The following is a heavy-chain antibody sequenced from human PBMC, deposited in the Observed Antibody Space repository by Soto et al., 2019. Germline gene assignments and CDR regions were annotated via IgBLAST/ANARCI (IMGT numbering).Heavy chain of an antibody. D-gene: IGHD4-4*01. CDR3: AKGSGQYDYSRTLLSMDV. Sequence: GGSLRLSCATSGFTFSSYAMSWVRQAPGKGLEWVSAISGSGGSTYYADSVKGRFTISRDNSKTTLYLQMNSLRAEDTAVYYCAKGSGQYDYSRTLLSMDVWGQGTTVTVS. CDR1: GFTFSSYA. J-gene: IGHJ6*02. V-gene: IGHV3-23*01. CDR2: ISGSGGST.